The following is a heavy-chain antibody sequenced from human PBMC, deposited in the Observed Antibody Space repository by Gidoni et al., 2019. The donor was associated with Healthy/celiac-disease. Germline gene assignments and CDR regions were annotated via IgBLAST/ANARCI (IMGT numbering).Heavy chain of an antibody. V-gene: IGHV1-69*01. CDR1: GGTFSSYA. CDR3: AREPLTTVTGRSFFYY. Sequence: QVQLVQSGAEVKKPGSSVKVSCKASGGTFSSYAISWVRPAPGQGLGWMGGINPIFATANYAQKFQGRVTITADESASTAYMELSSLRSEDTAVYYCAREPLTTVTGRSFFYYWGQGTLVTISS. D-gene: IGHD4-17*01. CDR2: INPIFATA. J-gene: IGHJ4*02.